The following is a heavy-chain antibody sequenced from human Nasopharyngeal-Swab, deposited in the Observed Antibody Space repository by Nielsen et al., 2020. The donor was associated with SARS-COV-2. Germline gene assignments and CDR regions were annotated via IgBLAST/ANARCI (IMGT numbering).Heavy chain of an antibody. Sequence: WIRQPPGQGLEWIGEIDHSGNSNYNSSLKSRVTVSVDTSKKQFSLHVKSLTAADSAAYYCARAGWHTPYVDSWGQGTRVTVSS. J-gene: IGHJ5*01. CDR2: IDHSGNS. V-gene: IGHV4-34*01. D-gene: IGHD2-15*01. CDR3: ARAGWHTPYVDS.